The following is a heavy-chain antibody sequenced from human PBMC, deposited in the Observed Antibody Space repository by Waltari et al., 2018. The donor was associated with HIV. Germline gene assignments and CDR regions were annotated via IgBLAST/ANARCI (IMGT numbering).Heavy chain of an antibody. CDR3: TNGGDINGSEFDF. J-gene: IGHJ4*02. D-gene: IGHD3-10*01. V-gene: IGHV4-61*02. Sequence: QVRLQESGPGLVKPSQTLSLTCSVSGGSIPSGRYSWSWIRQPAGKGLEWIGCVHTSGNSHYNPSLRSRVTISVDTSKNQFSLSMNSVTAADTAVYYCTNGGDINGSEFDFWGQGALVTVSS. CDR2: VHTSGNS. CDR1: GGSIPSGRYS.